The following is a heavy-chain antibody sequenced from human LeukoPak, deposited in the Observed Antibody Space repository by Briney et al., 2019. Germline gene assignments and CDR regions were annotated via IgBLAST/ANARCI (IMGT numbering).Heavy chain of an antibody. D-gene: IGHD1-14*01. CDR3: AKDRSPEAGAHFDY. CDR2: ISGSGGST. CDR1: GFTFSSYA. J-gene: IGHJ4*02. Sequence: PGGSLRLSCAASGFTFSSYAMSWVRQAPGKGQEWVSAISGSGGSTYYADSVKGRFTISRDNSKNTLYLQMNSLRVEDTAVYYCAKDRSPEAGAHFDYWGQGTLVTVSS. V-gene: IGHV3-23*01.